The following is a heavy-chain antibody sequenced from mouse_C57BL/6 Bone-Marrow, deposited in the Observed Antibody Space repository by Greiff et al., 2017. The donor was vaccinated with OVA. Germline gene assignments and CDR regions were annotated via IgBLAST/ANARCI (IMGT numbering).Heavy chain of an antibody. Sequence: DVMLVESGEGLVKPGGSLKLSCAASGFTFSSYAMSWVRQTPEKRLEWVAYISSGGDYIYYADTVKGRFTISRDNARNSLYLQMSSLKSEDTAMYYCTRDSHYGSSWYFDVWGTGTTVTVSS. CDR1: GFTFSSYA. D-gene: IGHD1-1*01. V-gene: IGHV5-9-1*02. CDR2: ISSGGDYI. CDR3: TRDSHYGSSWYFDV. J-gene: IGHJ1*03.